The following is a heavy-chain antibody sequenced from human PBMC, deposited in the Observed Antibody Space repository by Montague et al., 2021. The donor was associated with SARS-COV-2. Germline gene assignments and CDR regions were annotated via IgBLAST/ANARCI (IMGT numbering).Heavy chain of an antibody. CDR3: ARHKRWRIAAAGRDFDY. Sequence: ETLSLTCTVSGGSISSSSYYWGWIRQPPGKGLEWIGSIYYSGSTXYNPSLKSRVTISVDTSKNQFSLRLSSVTAADTAVYYCARHKRWRIAAAGRDFDYWGQGTLVTVSA. V-gene: IGHV4-39*01. D-gene: IGHD6-13*01. CDR2: IYYSGST. CDR1: GGSISSSSYY. J-gene: IGHJ4*02.